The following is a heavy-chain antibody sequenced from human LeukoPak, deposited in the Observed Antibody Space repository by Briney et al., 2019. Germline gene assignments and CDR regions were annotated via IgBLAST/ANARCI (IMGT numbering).Heavy chain of an antibody. Sequence: ASVKVSCKASGYTFAGYYMHWVRQAPGQGLEWMGRINPNSGGTNYAQKFQGRVTMTRDTSISTAYMELSRLRSDDTAVYYCAIEGDNYDFWSGSSMNWFDPWGQGTLVTVSS. CDR3: AIEGDNYDFWSGSSMNWFDP. CDR2: INPNSGGT. J-gene: IGHJ5*02. CDR1: GYTFAGYY. D-gene: IGHD3-3*01. V-gene: IGHV1-2*06.